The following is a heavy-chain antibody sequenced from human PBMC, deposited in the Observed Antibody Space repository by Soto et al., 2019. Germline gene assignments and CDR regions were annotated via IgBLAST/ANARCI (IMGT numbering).Heavy chain of an antibody. Sequence: QVHLVQSGAEVKKPGASVKVSCKGSGYAFTTYGITWVRQAPGQGLEWMGWISAHNGNTNYAQKLQGRVTVTRDKSTSTTHMELRSLRSDDTAVYYCARGRYGDYWGQGALVTVSS. CDR2: ISAHNGNT. J-gene: IGHJ4*02. D-gene: IGHD1-1*01. V-gene: IGHV1-18*01. CDR1: GYAFTTYG. CDR3: ARGRYGDY.